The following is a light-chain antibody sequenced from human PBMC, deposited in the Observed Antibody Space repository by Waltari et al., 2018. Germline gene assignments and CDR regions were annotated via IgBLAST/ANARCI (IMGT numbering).Light chain of an antibody. CDR2: EVS. J-gene: IGLJ2*01. V-gene: IGLV2-23*02. Sequence: QSALTQPASVSGSPGQSITISCTGTSTDVGIYNLVSWYQQHPTKVPKLIIYEVSKLPSGVSNRFSGSKSGNTASLTISGLHAEDEADYYCSSYAGSGTSVVFGGGTKLTVL. CDR1: STDVGIYNL. CDR3: SSYAGSGTSVV.